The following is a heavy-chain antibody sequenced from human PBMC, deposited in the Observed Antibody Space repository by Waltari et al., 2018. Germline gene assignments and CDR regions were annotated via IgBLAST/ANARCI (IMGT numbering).Heavy chain of an antibody. CDR2: ISYDGSNK. CDR3: ARGHYYYYMDV. CDR1: GFTFSSYD. Sequence: QVQLVESGGGVVQPGRSLRLSCAASGFTFSSYDMHWVRPAPGKGLEWVAVISYDGSNKYYADSVKGRFTISRDNSKNTLYLQMNSLRAEDTAVYYCARGHYYYYMDVWGKGTTVTISS. V-gene: IGHV3-30-3*01. J-gene: IGHJ6*03.